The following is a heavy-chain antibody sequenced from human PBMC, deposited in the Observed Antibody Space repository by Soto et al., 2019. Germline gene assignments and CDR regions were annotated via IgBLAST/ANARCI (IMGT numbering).Heavy chain of an antibody. CDR1: GFTFSSYG. J-gene: IGHJ4*02. CDR2: IWYDGSIK. V-gene: IGHV3-33*01. Sequence: QVQLVESGGGVVQPGRSLRLSCAACGFTFSSYGMHWVRQAPGKGLEWVAVIWYDGSIKYYADSVKGRFTISRDNSKNTLYLKMSRLGAEDTADYCCARDLYRTGWSDGEMMYWGQGTLVTVSS. CDR3: ARDLYRTGWSDGEMMY. D-gene: IGHD6-19*01.